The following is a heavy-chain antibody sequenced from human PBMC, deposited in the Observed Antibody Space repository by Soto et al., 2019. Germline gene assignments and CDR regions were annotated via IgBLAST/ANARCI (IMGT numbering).Heavy chain of an antibody. CDR3: AKELTRFCFDY. D-gene: IGHD2-2*01. J-gene: IGHJ4*02. CDR1: GFTFSSYG. V-gene: IGHV3-30*18. Sequence: GGSLRLSCAASGFTFSSYGMHWVRQAPGKGLEWVAIISYDGSDKYYANSVKGRFTISRDNSKNTLYLQMSSLRADDTAVYYCAKELTRFCFDYWGQGTLVTVSS. CDR2: ISYDGSDK.